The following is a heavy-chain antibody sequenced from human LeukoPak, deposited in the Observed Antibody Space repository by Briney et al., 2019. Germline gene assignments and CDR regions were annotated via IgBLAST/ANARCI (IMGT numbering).Heavy chain of an antibody. D-gene: IGHD3-10*01. V-gene: IGHV3-30-3*01. J-gene: IGHJ4*02. CDR3: ARDQSGYYFDY. CDR2: ISYDGSNK. CDR1: GFTFSNYA. Sequence: PGGSLRLSCAASGFTFSNYAIPWVRQAPGKGLEWVAVISYDGSNKYYADSVKGRFTISRDNSKNTLYLQMNSLRAEDTAVYYCARDQSGYYFDYWGQGTLVTVSS.